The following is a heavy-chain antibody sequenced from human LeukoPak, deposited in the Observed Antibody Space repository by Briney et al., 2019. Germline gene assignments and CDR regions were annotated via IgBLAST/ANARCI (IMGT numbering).Heavy chain of an antibody. J-gene: IGHJ3*02. CDR1: GFTFSDYY. D-gene: IGHD1-26*01. Sequence: GGSLRLSCAASGFTFSDYYMSWIRQAPGKGLEWVSYISTSVSTIYYADSVKGRFTISRDNAKNSLYLQMNSLRAEDTAVYYCARRSSGSYLDAFDIWGQGTMVTVSS. CDR3: ARRSSGSYLDAFDI. V-gene: IGHV3-11*04. CDR2: ISTSVSTI.